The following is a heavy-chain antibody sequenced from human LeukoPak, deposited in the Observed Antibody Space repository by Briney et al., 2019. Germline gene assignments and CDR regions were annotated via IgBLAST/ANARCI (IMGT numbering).Heavy chain of an antibody. V-gene: IGHV3-23*01. D-gene: IGHD6-19*01. CDR2: ISGSGGST. CDR1: GFTFSSYA. CDR3: AKVGYSSGWYYAFDI. Sequence: PGGSLRLSCAASGFTFSSYAMSWVRQAPGKGLGWVSAISGSGGSTYYADSVKGRFTISRDNSKNTLYLQMNSLRAEDTAVYYCAKVGYSSGWYYAFDIWGQGTMVTASS. J-gene: IGHJ3*02.